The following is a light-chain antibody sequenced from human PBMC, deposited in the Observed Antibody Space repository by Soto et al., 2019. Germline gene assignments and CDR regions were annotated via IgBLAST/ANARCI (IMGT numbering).Light chain of an antibody. J-gene: IGLJ1*01. Sequence: QSVLTQPRSVSGSPGQSVTISCTGTSSDVGGYNYVSWYQHHPGKAPKVMIYDVSKWPSGVPDRFSGSKSGNTASLTISGLQAEDEADYYCCSYACSFYVFGTGTKVTVL. CDR3: CSYACSFYV. V-gene: IGLV2-11*01. CDR2: DVS. CDR1: SSDVGGYNY.